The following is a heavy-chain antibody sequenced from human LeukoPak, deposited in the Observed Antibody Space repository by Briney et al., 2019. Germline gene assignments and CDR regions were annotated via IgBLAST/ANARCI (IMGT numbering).Heavy chain of an antibody. CDR1: GYTFTGYY. CDR2: INPNSGGT. D-gene: IGHD6-19*01. Sequence: ASVKVSCKASGYTFTGYYMHWVRQAPGQGLEWMGWINPNSGGTNYAQKFQGRVTMTRNTSISTAYMELGSLRSEDTAVYYCARGRSSGWYYYYYYYMDVWGKGTTVTISS. CDR3: ARGRSSGWYYYYYYYMDV. J-gene: IGHJ6*03. V-gene: IGHV1-2*02.